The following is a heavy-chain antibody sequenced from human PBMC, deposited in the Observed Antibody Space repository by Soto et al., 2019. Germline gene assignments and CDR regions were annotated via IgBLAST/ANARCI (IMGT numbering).Heavy chain of an antibody. CDR3: ARDKITGLFDY. Sequence: PSETLSLTCAVSGGSISSGGYSWSWIRQPPGTGLEWIGEITHSGSTNYSPSLKSRVTISVDTSKNQFSLKLTSVTAADTAVYYCARDKITGLFDYWGQGTLVTVSS. V-gene: IGHV4-30-2*01. CDR1: GGSISSGGYS. J-gene: IGHJ4*02. D-gene: IGHD2-8*02. CDR2: ITHSGST.